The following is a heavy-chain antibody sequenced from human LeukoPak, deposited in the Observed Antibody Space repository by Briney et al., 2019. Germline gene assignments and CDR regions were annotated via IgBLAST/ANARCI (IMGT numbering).Heavy chain of an antibody. CDR2: IYYSGST. V-gene: IGHV4-59*12. J-gene: IGHJ4*02. D-gene: IGHD2-15*01. CDR3: ARDSQSVVAADY. CDR1: GGSISSYY. Sequence: PSETLSLTCTVSGGSISSYYWSWIRQPPGKGLEWIGYIYYSGSTNYNPSLKSRVTISVDTSKNQFSLKVSSVTAADTAVYYCARDSQSVVAADYWGQGTLVTVSS.